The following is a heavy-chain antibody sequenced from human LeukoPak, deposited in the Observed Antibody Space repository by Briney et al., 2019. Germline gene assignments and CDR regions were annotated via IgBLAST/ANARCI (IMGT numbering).Heavy chain of an antibody. CDR2: INPSGGST. V-gene: IGHV1-46*01. CDR3: ARAWGRDGYNYAFDY. D-gene: IGHD5-24*01. J-gene: IGHJ4*02. CDR1: GYTSTSYY. Sequence: ASVKVSCKASGYTSTSYYMHWLRQAPGQGLEWMGIINPSGGSTSYAQKFQGRVTMTRDMSTSTVYMELSSLRSEDTAVYYCARAWGRDGYNYAFDYWGQGTLVTVSS.